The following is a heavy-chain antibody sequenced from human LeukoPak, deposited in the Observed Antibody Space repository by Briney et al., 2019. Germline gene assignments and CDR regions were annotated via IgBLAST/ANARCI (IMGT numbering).Heavy chain of an antibody. V-gene: IGHV4-59*01. CDR2: SYSGGNA. D-gene: IGHD1-26*01. CDR1: GASTSKSY. Sequence: SETLSLTCTFSGASTSKSYWSWIRQPPGKGLEWIGYSYSGGNANYNPSLKSRVTISIDTSENQFSLRLTSVTAADTAIYFSAQSKRGGGYYINAFAVWGQGALVTISS. J-gene: IGHJ3*01. CDR3: AQSKRGGGYYINAFAV.